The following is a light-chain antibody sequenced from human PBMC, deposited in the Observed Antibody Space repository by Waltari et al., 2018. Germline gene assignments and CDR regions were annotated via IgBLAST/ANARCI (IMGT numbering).Light chain of an antibody. CDR3: QQYKNWPRT. Sequence: EIVMTQSPATLSVSPGERATLSCRASQSVSNNLAWDQQNPGQAPRLLIYGAYTRATGISVRFSGSGSGTDFTLTINSLQSEDFAVYYCQQYKNWPRTFGPGTKVEIK. J-gene: IGKJ3*01. V-gene: IGKV3-15*01. CDR1: QSVSNN. CDR2: GAY.